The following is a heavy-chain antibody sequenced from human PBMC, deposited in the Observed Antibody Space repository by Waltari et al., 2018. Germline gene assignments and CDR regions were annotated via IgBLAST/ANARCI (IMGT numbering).Heavy chain of an antibody. CDR3: AKDPFPAEWLTP. D-gene: IGHD3-3*01. Sequence: EVQLLESGGGLVQPGGSLRLSCAASGFTFSSYAMSWVRQAPGKGLGWVSGISGRGGRTYYADSVKGRFTISRDNSKNTLYLQMNSLRAEDTAVYYCAKDPFPAEWLTPWGQGTLVTVSS. CDR2: ISGRGGRT. J-gene: IGHJ5*02. CDR1: GFTFSSYA. V-gene: IGHV3-23*01.